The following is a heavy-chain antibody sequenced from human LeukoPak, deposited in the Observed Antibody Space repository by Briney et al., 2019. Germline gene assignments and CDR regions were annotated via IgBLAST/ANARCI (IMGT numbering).Heavy chain of an antibody. J-gene: IGHJ4*02. CDR3: ASGQDSSSWFDY. D-gene: IGHD6-13*01. Sequence: SVKVSCKASGGTFSSYAISWVRQAPGQGLEWMGRIIPILGIANYAQKFQGRVTITADKSTSTAYMELSSLRSEDTAVYYCASGQDSSSWFDYWGRGTLVTVSS. CDR1: GGTFSSYA. CDR2: IIPILGIA. V-gene: IGHV1-69*04.